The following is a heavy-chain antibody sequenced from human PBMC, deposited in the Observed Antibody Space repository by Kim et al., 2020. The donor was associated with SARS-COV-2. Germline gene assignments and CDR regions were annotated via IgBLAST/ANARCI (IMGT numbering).Heavy chain of an antibody. V-gene: IGHV3-30*18. CDR3: AKQGYLFELNTYYGRDL. CDR2: ISYEGSKK. Sequence: GGSLRLSCAASGFSFNNYGMHWFRQAPGKGLEGVAFISYEGSKKQYLDSLKGRFTISRDYSKNTLYLQMNSLTAEDTAVYYCAKQGYLFELNTYYGRDLWRQGTTVTV. D-gene: IGHD1-26*01. CDR1: GFSFNNYG. J-gene: IGHJ6*02.